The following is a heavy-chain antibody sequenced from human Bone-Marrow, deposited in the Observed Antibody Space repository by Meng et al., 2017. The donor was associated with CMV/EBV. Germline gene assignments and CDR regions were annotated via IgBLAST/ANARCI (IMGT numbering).Heavy chain of an antibody. CDR2: IYYSGST. J-gene: IGHJ6*02. Sequence: SELSLTCTVSGGSISSSSYYWGWIRQPPGKGLEWIGSIYYSGSTYYNPSLKSRVTISVDTSKNQFSLKLSSVTAADTAVYYCARLGDGRAYYYYYYGMDVWGQGTTVTVSS. CDR3: ARLGDGRAYYYYYYGMDV. CDR1: GGSISSSSYY. V-gene: IGHV4-39*07. D-gene: IGHD1-26*01.